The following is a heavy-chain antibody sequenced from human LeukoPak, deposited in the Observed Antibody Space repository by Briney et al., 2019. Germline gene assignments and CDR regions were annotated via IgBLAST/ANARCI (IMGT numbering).Heavy chain of an antibody. Sequence: PGRSLRLSCAASGFTFSSYAMHWVRQAPGKGLEWVVVISYDGSNKYYADSVKGRFTISRDNSKNTLYLQMNSLRAEDTAVYYCARAGVQLWYSQFDYWGQGTLVTLSS. CDR3: ARAGVQLWYSQFDY. CDR1: GFTFSSYA. CDR2: ISYDGSNK. J-gene: IGHJ4*02. V-gene: IGHV3-30-3*01. D-gene: IGHD5-18*01.